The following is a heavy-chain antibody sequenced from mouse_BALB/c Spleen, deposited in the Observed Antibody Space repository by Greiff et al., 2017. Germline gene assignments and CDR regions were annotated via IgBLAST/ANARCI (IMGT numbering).Heavy chain of an antibody. Sequence: DVMLVESGGGLVKPGGSLKLSCAASGFTFSSYAMSWVRQTPEKRLEWVASISSGGSTYYPDSVKGRFTISRDNARNILYLQMSRLRSEDTAMYYCARVYYDYGFDYWGQGTTLTVSS. CDR1: GFTFSSYA. CDR2: ISSGGST. V-gene: IGHV5-6-5*01. D-gene: IGHD2-4*01. J-gene: IGHJ2*01. CDR3: ARVYYDYGFDY.